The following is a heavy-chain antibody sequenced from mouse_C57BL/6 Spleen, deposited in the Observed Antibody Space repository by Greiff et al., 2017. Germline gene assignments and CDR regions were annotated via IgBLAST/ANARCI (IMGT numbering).Heavy chain of an antibody. Sequence: EVQLVESGGDLVKPGGSLKLSCAASGFTFSSYGMSWVRQTPDKRLEWVATISSGGSYTYYPDSVKGRFTISSDNAKNTQYLRMSRLKSDDTAMYYCARHPDWVEGADWGQGTLVTVSA. D-gene: IGHD4-1*01. CDR3: ARHPDWVEGAD. CDR1: GFTFSSYG. V-gene: IGHV5-6*01. CDR2: ISSGGSYT. J-gene: IGHJ3*01.